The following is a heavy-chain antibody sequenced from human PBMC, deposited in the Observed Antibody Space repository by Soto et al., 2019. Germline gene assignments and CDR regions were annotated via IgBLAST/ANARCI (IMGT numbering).Heavy chain of an antibody. CDR2: ISWNSGSI. Sequence: GGSLRLACAASGFSFEVYAVHWVRQAPGKGLEWVSGISWNSGSIGYADSVKGRFTISRDNAKNSLYLQMNSLRDEDTAVYYCAKDRQPDGIWTFDLWGQGTLVTVSS. V-gene: IGHV3-9*01. D-gene: IGHD3-9*01. CDR3: AKDRQPDGIWTFDL. CDR1: GFSFEVYA. J-gene: IGHJ4*02.